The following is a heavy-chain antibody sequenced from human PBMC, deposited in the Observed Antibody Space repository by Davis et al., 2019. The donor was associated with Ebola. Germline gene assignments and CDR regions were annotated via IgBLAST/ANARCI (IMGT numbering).Heavy chain of an antibody. D-gene: IGHD6-13*01. CDR3: ARVISSSHLWYMDV. CDR1: GFTFSSYW. J-gene: IGHJ6*03. CDR2: IKQDGSEK. V-gene: IGHV3-7*01. Sequence: PGGSLRLSCAASGFTFSSYWMSWVRQAPGKGLEWVANIKQDGSEKYYVDSVKGRFTISRDNAKNSLYLQMNSLRAEDTAVYYCARVISSSHLWYMDVWGKGTTVTVSS.